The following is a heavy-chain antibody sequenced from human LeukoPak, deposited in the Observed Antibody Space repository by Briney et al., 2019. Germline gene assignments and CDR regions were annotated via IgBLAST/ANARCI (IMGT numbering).Heavy chain of an antibody. D-gene: IGHD1-26*01. Sequence: ASVKVSCKASGYIFTSYYTHWVRQAPGQGLEWMGIINPSGGSTTYAQKFQGRVTMTRDTSTSTVYMELSSLRSEDTAVYYCARDLGSYTEYYFDYWGQGTLVTVSS. CDR3: ARDLGSYTEYYFDY. CDR2: INPSGGST. V-gene: IGHV1-46*01. CDR1: GYIFTSYY. J-gene: IGHJ4*02.